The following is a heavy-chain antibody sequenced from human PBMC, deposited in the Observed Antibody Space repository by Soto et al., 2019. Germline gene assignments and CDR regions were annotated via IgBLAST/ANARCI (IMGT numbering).Heavy chain of an antibody. CDR2: IGGGGGST. J-gene: IGHJ4*02. CDR3: AKQITMIVVAAKDY. V-gene: IGHV3-23*01. CDR1: GFTFSSYA. D-gene: IGHD3-22*01. Sequence: GGSLRLSCAASGFTFSSYAMSWVRQAPGKGLEWVSSIGGGGGSTYYADSVEGRFTISRDNSKNTLYLQMNSLRAEDTAVYYCAKQITMIVVAAKDYWGQGTLVTVSS.